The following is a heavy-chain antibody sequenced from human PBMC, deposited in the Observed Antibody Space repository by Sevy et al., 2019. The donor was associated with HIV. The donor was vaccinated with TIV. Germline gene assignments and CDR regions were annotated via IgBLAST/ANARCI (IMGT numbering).Heavy chain of an antibody. CDR1: GFTFGGYA. J-gene: IGHJ6*02. CDR2: IRSNGCGGTP. V-gene: IGHV3-49*03. CDR3: AGLQGTISANNWFGMDV. D-gene: IGHD1-1*01. Sequence: GGSLRLSCATSGFTFGGYAVSWLRQAPGKGLQWVGFIRSNGCGGTPEYAASVKGRFTISRDDSKSIAYLQINSLKTGDTAVDYGAGLQGTISANNWFGMDVWGQGTLVTVSS.